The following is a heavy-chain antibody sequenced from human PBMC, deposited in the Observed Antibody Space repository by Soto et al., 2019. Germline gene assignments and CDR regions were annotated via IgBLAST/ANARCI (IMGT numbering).Heavy chain of an antibody. CDR1: GGYFSGYY. D-gene: IGHD4-4*01. CDR2: INHSGST. V-gene: IGHV4-34*01. J-gene: IGHJ4*02. CDR3: ARTPYSNYGIDY. Sequence: KPSETLSLTSAVYGGYFSGYYWSWIRQPPGKGLEWIGEINHSGSTNYNPSLKSRVTISVDTSKNQFSLKLSSVTAADTAVYYCARTPYSNYGIDYWGQGTLVTVSS.